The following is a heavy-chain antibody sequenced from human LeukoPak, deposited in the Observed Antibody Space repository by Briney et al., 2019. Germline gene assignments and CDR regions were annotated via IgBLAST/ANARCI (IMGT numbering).Heavy chain of an antibody. Sequence: GSLRLSCAASGFTFSRYEMNWVRQAPRKGLEWSSYISPGGDTIYYADSVKGRFTISRDNAKNSLYLQMNSLRAEDTAVYHCARAPLVLQYRWWFDPWGQGTLVIVSS. V-gene: IGHV3-48*03. CDR1: GFTFSRYE. CDR2: ISPGGDTI. D-gene: IGHD5-24*01. J-gene: IGHJ5*02. CDR3: ARAPLVLQYRWWFDP.